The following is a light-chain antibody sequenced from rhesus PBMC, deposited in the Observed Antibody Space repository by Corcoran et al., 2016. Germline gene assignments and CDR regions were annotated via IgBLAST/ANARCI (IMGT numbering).Light chain of an antibody. J-gene: IGKJ2*01. CDR1: QGSSSW. Sequence: DIQMTQSPSSLSASVGDTVTITCRASQGSSSWLAWYQQKPGKAPKLLIYKASSLQSGVPSRFSGSGSGTDFTLTISSLQSEDFATYYCQQYSSGPSFGQGTKVEIK. CDR3: QQYSSGPS. CDR2: KAS. V-gene: IGKV1-21*01.